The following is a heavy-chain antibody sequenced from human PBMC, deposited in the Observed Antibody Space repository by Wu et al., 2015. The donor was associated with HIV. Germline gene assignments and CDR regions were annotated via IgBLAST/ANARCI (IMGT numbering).Heavy chain of an antibody. Sequence: QVQLVQSGAEVKKPGASVKVSCKASGYTFTSYDINWVRQATGQGLEWMGWMNPNSGNTGYAQKFQGRVTMTRNTSISTAYMELSSLRSEDTAVYYCARGHSSSLRFGELPFDPWGQGTLVTVSS. CDR3: ARGHSSSLRFGELPFDP. D-gene: IGHD3-10*01. CDR2: MNPNSGNT. CDR1: GYTFTSYD. V-gene: IGHV1-8*01. J-gene: IGHJ5*02.